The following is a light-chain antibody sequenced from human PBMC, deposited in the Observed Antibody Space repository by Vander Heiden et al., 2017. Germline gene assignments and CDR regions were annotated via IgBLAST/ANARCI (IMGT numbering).Light chain of an antibody. Sequence: SVLTQPPSAFGTPGQRVTISCSRTRSTIGSNTLNWYQMPPGTAPKHPLWSKRQRRGGVPDRGSGSKSGSSASLAISGLQSEDEADYNGAAWDERLKGPVFGGGTKLTVL. J-gene: IGLJ2*01. CDR3: AAWDERLKGPV. CDR2: SKR. V-gene: IGLV1-44*01. CDR1: RSTIGSNT.